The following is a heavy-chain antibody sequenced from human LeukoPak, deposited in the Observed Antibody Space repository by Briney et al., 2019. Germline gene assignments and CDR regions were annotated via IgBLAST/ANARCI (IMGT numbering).Heavy chain of an antibody. V-gene: IGHV4-4*07. CDR2: IYSSGST. J-gene: IGHJ4*02. CDR3: ARAPSSGATYFNY. D-gene: IGHD1-26*01. CDR1: GGSISTYY. Sequence: SETLSLTCTVSGGSISTYYWNWIRQPAGKRLEWVGRIYSSGSTHYNPSLKSRVTMSVDASKNQFSLNLSSVTAADTAVYYCARAPSSGATYFNYWGQGTLSPSPQ.